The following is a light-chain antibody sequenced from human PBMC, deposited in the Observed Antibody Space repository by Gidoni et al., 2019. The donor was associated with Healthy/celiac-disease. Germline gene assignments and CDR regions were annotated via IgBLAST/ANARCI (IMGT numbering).Light chain of an antibody. CDR3: QQYDNLVFT. CDR1: QDISNY. Sequence: DIQMTQSPSSLSASVGDRVTITCQASQDISNYLNWYQQKPGKAPKLLIYDASNLETGVPSRFSGSGSWTDFTFTISSLQPEDIATYYCQQYDNLVFTFXPXTKVDIK. J-gene: IGKJ3*01. CDR2: DAS. V-gene: IGKV1-33*01.